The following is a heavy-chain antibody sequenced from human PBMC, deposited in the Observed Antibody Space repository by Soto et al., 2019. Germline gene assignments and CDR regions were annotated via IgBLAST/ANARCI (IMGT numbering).Heavy chain of an antibody. CDR1: GVSVSSTTYS. V-gene: IGHV4-61*01. D-gene: IGHD5-18*01. CDR2: IHHSGST. J-gene: IGHJ3*02. CDR3: ARVLDTAMVGPLFDM. Sequence: PSETLSLTCTVSGVSVSSTTYSWTWIRQPPGKGLEWVGDIHHSGSTNYNPSLKGRVSISGDTSKNQFSLNLRSVTAADTALYYCARVLDTAMVGPLFDMWGQETMVTVSS.